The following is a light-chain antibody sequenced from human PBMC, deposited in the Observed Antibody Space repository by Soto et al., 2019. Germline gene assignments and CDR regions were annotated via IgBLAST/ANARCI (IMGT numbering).Light chain of an antibody. V-gene: IGKV3-11*01. J-gene: IGKJ2*01. CDR2: DAS. CDR1: QSVSSY. CDR3: QQRSNWPPRYT. Sequence: EIVLTQSPATLSLSPGERATLSCRASQSVSSYLAWYQQKPGQAPRLLIYDASNRATGIPARFSGSGSGTDFTLTISSLELEDFAVYYCQQRSNWPPRYTFGQGTKVDIK.